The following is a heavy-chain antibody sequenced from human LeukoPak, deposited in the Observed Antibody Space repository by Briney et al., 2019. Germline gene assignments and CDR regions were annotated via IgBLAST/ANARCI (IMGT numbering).Heavy chain of an antibody. D-gene: IGHD3-10*01. CDR3: ARGVNGSGSQLDY. J-gene: IGHJ4*02. Sequence: GGSLRLSCAASGFTFSSYSMNWVRQAPGKGLEWVSSISSSSSYIYCADSVKGRFTISRDNAKNSLYLQMNSLRAEDTAVYYCARGVNGSGSQLDYWGQGTLVTVSS. CDR2: ISSSSSYI. CDR1: GFTFSSYS. V-gene: IGHV3-21*01.